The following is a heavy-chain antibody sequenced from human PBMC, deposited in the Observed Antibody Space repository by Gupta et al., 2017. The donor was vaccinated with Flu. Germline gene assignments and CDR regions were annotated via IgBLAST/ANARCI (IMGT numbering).Heavy chain of an antibody. D-gene: IGHD3-9*01. Sequence: VRQAPGKGLEWVSSISSSSSDIYYADSVKGRFTISRDNAKNSLYLQMNSLRAEDTAVYYCARVFDLVNDAFDIWGQGTMVTVSS. CDR3: ARVFDLVNDAFDI. V-gene: IGHV3-21*01. CDR2: ISSSSSDI. J-gene: IGHJ3*02.